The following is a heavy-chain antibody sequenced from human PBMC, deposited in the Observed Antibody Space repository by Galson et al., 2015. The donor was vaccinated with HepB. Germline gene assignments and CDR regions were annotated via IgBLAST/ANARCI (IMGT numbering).Heavy chain of an antibody. V-gene: IGHV3-30*04. Sequence: SLRLSCAASGFTFNIYASHWVRQAPGKGLEWLTFISSDGSNKAYRDSVKGRFTISRDNSKNMVFLQMNGLRADDTAVYYCAKDDDSHGDSFQNKWGLGILVTVSS. CDR2: ISSDGSNK. CDR3: AKDDDSHGDSFQNK. D-gene: IGHD3-22*01. J-gene: IGHJ4*02. CDR1: GFTFNIYA.